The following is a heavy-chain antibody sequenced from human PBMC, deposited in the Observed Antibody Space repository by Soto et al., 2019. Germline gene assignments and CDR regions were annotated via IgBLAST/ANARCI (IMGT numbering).Heavy chain of an antibody. CDR1: GGSFSGYY. J-gene: IGHJ4*02. Sequence: QVQLQQWGAGLLKPSETLSLTCAVYGGSFSGYYWSWIRQPPGKGLEWIGEINHSGSTNYNPSLKSRVTISVDTSKNQFSLKLSSVTAADTAVYYCASGGRFVPAASLDYWGQGTLVTVSS. D-gene: IGHD2-2*01. CDR2: INHSGST. CDR3: ASGGRFVPAASLDY. V-gene: IGHV4-34*01.